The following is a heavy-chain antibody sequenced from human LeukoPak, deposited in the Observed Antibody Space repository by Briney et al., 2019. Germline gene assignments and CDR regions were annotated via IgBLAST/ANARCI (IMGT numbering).Heavy chain of an antibody. CDR2: IYDSGST. CDR3: ARPSRSISTAGAFDI. CDR1: GGSMTNLY. D-gene: IGHD3-10*01. V-gene: IGHV4-59*01. J-gene: IGHJ3*02. Sequence: PSETLSLTCSVSGGSMTNLYWTWIRQPPGKGLEWIGDIYDSGSTRYNTSLESRVTISVDTSKNQFSLKLSSVTAADTAVYYCARPSRSISTAGAFDIWGQGTMVTVSS.